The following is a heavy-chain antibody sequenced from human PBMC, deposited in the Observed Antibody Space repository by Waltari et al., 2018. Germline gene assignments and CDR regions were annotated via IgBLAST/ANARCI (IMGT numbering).Heavy chain of an antibody. CDR2: INHSGST. CDR3: AREGAAAGGAPTRGVNY. Sequence: QVQLQQWGAGLLKPSETLSLTCAVYGGSFSGYYWSWIRQPPGTGLEWIGEINHSGSTNDNPSLKSRVTISVDTSKNQFSLKLSSVTAADTAVYYCAREGAAAGGAPTRGVNYWGQGTLVAVSS. J-gene: IGHJ4*02. CDR1: GGSFSGYY. V-gene: IGHV4-34*01. D-gene: IGHD6-13*01.